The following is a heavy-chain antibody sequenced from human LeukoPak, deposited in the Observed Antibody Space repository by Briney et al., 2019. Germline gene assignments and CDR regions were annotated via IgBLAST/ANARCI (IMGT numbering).Heavy chain of an antibody. CDR1: GVSFSNYY. J-gene: IGHJ4*01. CDR2: IYHTGSA. D-gene: IGHD4-11*01. Sequence: PAETLSLTCTVSGVSFSNYYWSWIRQSPGKGLEWIGYIYHTGSANYSPSLKSRVSISIDTSKSQFPLRLISVTAADTAVYYCARRTSSNYVDYWGQGTLVIVSS. V-gene: IGHV4-59*01. CDR3: ARRTSSNYVDY.